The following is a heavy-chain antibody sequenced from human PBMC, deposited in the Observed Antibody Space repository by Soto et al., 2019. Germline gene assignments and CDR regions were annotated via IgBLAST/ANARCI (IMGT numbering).Heavy chain of an antibody. CDR1: GGSISSGGYY. D-gene: IGHD3-10*01. CDR3: ARGGLGYYYGSGSYAY. J-gene: IGHJ4*02. Sequence: SETLSLTCTVSGGSISSGGYYWSWIRQHPGKGLEWIGYIYYRGSTYYNPSLKSRVTISVDRSKNQFSLKLSSVTAADTAVYYCARGGLGYYYGSGSYAYWGQGTLVTVSS. V-gene: IGHV4-31*03. CDR2: IYYRGST.